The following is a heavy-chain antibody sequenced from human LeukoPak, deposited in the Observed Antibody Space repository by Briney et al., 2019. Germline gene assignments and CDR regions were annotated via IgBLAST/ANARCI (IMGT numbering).Heavy chain of an antibody. D-gene: IGHD2-21*01. CDR2: MNPNTGST. CDR1: GYTFTDND. J-gene: IGHJ4*02. Sequence: ASVKVSCKASGYTFTDNDIHWVRQATGQGLEWMGWMNPNTGSTGYAQKFQGRVTLTRNTSTTTAYMGLSSLRSEDTAVYYCAKSPFFCGGNCWGQGTLVTVSS. V-gene: IGHV1-8*01. CDR3: AKSPFFCGGNC.